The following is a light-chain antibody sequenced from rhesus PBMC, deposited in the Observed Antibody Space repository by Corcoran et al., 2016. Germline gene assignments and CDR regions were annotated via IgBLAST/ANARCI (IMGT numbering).Light chain of an antibody. CDR2: QAS. CDR1: QSISSW. Sequence: DIQMTQSPSSLSASVGDTVTITFRASQSISSWVAWYQQKPGKVPNLLIYQASTLQNGVPSRFIGNGSGTDFALTIRSLQSADFATYYCQAYARSPWAFGPGTKVEIK. J-gene: IGKJ1*01. CDR3: QAYARSPWA. V-gene: IGKV1-22*01.